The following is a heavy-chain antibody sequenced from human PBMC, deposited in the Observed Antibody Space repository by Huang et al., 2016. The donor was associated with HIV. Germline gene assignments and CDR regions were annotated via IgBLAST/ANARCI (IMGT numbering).Heavy chain of an antibody. V-gene: IGHV1-8*01. D-gene: IGHD6-19*01. CDR3: ASGSGWRWGMDV. J-gene: IGHJ6*02. CDR1: GYTFTSYD. CDR2: MNPNSCNT. Sequence: QVQLVQSGAEVKKPGASVKVSCKASGYTFTSYDINWVRQATGQGLGWMGGMNPNSCNTGYAQKFQGRVTMTRNTSISTAYMELSSLRSEDTAVYYCASGSGWRWGMDVWGQGTTVTVSS.